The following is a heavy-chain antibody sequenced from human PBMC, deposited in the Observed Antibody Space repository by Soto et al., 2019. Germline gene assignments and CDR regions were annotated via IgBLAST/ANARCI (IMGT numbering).Heavy chain of an antibody. CDR3: AKDWRWQQQIYGMNV. CDR1: EFSFRNYG. Sequence: LRLSCVASEFSFRNYGMHWVRQAPGKGLEWVADISYDGSKKYYAESVKGRFSISRDNSKNTLHLQMNSLRAEDTAVYYCAKDWRWQQQIYGMNVWGQGTTVTVSS. CDR2: ISYDGSKK. V-gene: IGHV3-30*18. D-gene: IGHD6-13*01. J-gene: IGHJ6*02.